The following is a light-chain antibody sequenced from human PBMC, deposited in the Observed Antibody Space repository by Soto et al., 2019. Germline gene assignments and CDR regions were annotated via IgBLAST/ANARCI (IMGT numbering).Light chain of an antibody. CDR1: QTVTGA. V-gene: IGKV3-15*01. J-gene: IGKJ2*01. CDR3: QQYNDWPPYT. Sequence: EIVMTQSPATLSVSPGERATLSCRASQTVTGAFAWYHQKPAQAPRLLLFGASTRTTGVPDRFSGSRSVTDFTPTISSLQYEDVAVYYCQQYNDWPPYTFGQGTNVEIK. CDR2: GAS.